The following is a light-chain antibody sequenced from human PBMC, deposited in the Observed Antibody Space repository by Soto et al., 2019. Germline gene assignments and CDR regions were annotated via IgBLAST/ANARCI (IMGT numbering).Light chain of an antibody. J-gene: IGKJ1*01. CDR1: QTVSRMY. V-gene: IGKV3D-7*01. Sequence: EIVLTQSPVTLSLSPGERATLSCRASQTVSRMYLSWFQQKPGQAPRLLIYGTSTRATGIPVRFSGSGSGIDFTLTISSLQPEHFAVYFCHQDFNLPWTFGQGTKVDIK. CDR2: GTS. CDR3: HQDFNLPWT.